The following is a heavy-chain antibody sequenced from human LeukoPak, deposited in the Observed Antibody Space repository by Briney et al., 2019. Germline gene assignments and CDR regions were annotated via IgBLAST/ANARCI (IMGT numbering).Heavy chain of an antibody. CDR1: GFTFSSYG. CDR2: IRYDGSNK. V-gene: IGHV3-30*02. D-gene: IGHD2-2*01. Sequence: GGSLRLSCAASGFTFSSYGMHRVRQAPGKGLEWVAFIRYDGSNKYYADSVKGRFTISRDNSKNTLYLQMNSLRAEDTAVYYCAKDRGYCSSTSCYEYFQHWGQGTLVTVSS. CDR3: AKDRGYCSSTSCYEYFQH. J-gene: IGHJ1*01.